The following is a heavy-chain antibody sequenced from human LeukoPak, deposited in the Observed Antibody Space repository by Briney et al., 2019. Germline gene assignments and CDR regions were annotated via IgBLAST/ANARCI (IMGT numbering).Heavy chain of an antibody. J-gene: IGHJ4*02. V-gene: IGHV3-33*01. CDR1: GFIFRNYG. Sequence: GGSLRLSCGASGFIFRNYGMHWVRQAPGKGLQWVAVIYSDGSNKNSADSVRGRFTISRDNSKNALYLQMNSLRAEDTAVYYCARGNYYDRSGLGYWGQGTLVTVSS. CDR3: ARGNYYDRSGLGY. D-gene: IGHD3-22*01. CDR2: IYSDGSNK.